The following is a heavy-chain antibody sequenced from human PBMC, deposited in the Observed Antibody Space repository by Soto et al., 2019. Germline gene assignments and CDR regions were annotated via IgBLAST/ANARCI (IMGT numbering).Heavy chain of an antibody. V-gene: IGHV4-34*01. CDR2: INHSGST. CDR1: GGSFSGYY. CDR3: ARDKGRQPLLYWFSYGMDV. J-gene: IGHJ6*02. Sequence: QVQLQQWGAGLLKPSETLSLTCAVYGGSFSGYYWSWIRQPPGKGLEWIGEINHSGSTNYNPSLKSRVTILVDTSKNQFSLKLSSVTAADTAVYYCARDKGRQPLLYWFSYGMDVWGQGTTVTVSS. D-gene: IGHD2-2*02.